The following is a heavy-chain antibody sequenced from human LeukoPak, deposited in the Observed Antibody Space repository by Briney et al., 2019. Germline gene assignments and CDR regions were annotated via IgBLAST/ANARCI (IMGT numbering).Heavy chain of an antibody. D-gene: IGHD5-12*01. Sequence: SETLSLTCTVSGGSISSYYWSWIRQPPGKGLEWIGYIYYSGSTNYNPSLKSRVTISVDTSKNQFSLKLSSVTAADTAVYYCASGYSGYDFFQLGYYYYMDVWGKGTTVTVSS. J-gene: IGHJ6*03. CDR2: IYYSGST. V-gene: IGHV4-59*01. CDR3: ASGYSGYDFFQLGYYYYMDV. CDR1: GGSISSYY.